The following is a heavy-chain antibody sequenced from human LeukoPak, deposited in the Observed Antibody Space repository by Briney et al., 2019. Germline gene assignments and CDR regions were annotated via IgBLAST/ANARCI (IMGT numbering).Heavy chain of an antibody. J-gene: IGHJ3*02. D-gene: IGHD4-17*01. CDR3: ARSGGTATTSDGFDM. CDR2: ISYDGSNK. V-gene: IGHV3-30-3*01. Sequence: GGSLRLSCAASGFTFSSYAVHWVRQAPGKGLAWVAVISYDGSNKYYADSVKGRFTISRDNSKTTLYLQMNSLRAEDTAVYYCARSGGTATTSDGFDMWGQGTMVTVSS. CDR1: GFTFSSYA.